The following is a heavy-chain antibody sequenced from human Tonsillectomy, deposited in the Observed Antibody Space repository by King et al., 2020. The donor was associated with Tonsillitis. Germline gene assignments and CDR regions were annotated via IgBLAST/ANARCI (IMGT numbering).Heavy chain of an antibody. V-gene: IGHV3-30*02. CDR3: AKDRGDFWGSNYYYYGMDV. J-gene: IGHJ6*02. CDR1: GFIFSSYG. Sequence: VQLVESGGGVVQPGGSLRLSCAASGFIFSSYGMHWVRQAPGKGLEWVAFIRYDGSNKYYADSVKDRFTISRDNSKNTLYLQMNSLRAEDTGVYYCAKDRGDFWGSNYYYYGMDVWGQGTTVTVSS. D-gene: IGHD3-16*01. CDR2: IRYDGSNK.